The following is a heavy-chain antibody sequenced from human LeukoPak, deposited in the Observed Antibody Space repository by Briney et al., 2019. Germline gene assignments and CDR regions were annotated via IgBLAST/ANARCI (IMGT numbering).Heavy chain of an antibody. CDR3: AKRGVVIRVILVGFHKEAYYFDS. CDR2: ISDSGGST. D-gene: IGHD3-22*01. CDR1: GFNFTTIW. Sequence: QPGGSLRLSCAASGFNFTTIWMSWVRQAPGKGLEWVAGISDSGGSTNYADSVKGRFTISRDNPKNTLYLQMNSLRAEDTAVYFCAKRGVVIRVILVGFHKEAYYFDSWGQGALVTVSS. J-gene: IGHJ4*02. V-gene: IGHV3-23*01.